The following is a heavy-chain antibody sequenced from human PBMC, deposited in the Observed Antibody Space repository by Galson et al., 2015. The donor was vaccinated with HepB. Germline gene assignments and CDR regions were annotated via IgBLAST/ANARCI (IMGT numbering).Heavy chain of an antibody. Sequence: SVKVSCKASGYTFTSYGISWVRQAPGQGLEGMGWINAYNSNTNYAQKLQGRVTMTTDTSTSTAYMELRSLRSDDTAVYYCARARGIAVAGLEYYYYGMDVWGQGTTVTVSS. CDR1: GYTFTSYG. J-gene: IGHJ6*02. V-gene: IGHV1-18*04. CDR3: ARARGIAVAGLEYYYYGMDV. CDR2: INAYNSNT. D-gene: IGHD6-19*01.